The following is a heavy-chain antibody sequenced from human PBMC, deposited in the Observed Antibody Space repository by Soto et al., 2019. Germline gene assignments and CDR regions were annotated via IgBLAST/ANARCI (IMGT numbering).Heavy chain of an antibody. CDR3: ARDLEDRRIAARPDWFDP. V-gene: IGHV1-18*01. Sequence: ASVKVSCKASGYTFTSYGISWVRQAPGQGLEWMGWISAYNGNTNYAQKLQGRVTMTTDTSTSTAYMELRSLRSDDTAVYYCARDLEDRRIAARPDWFDPWGQGTLVTVSS. D-gene: IGHD6-6*01. CDR2: ISAYNGNT. J-gene: IGHJ5*02. CDR1: GYTFTSYG.